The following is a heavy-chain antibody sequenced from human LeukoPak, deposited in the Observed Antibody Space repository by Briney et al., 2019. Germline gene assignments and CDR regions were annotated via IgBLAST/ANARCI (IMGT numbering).Heavy chain of an antibody. J-gene: IGHJ5*02. D-gene: IGHD3-10*01. CDR1: GFTLSSYW. Sequence: GGSLRLSCAASGFTLSSYWKSWVRQAPGKGLEWVANIKQDGSEKYYVDSVKGRFTISRDNAKNSLYLQMNSLRAEDTAVYYCARHHARFGEFANWFDPWGQGTLVTVSS. V-gene: IGHV3-7*01. CDR3: ARHHARFGEFANWFDP. CDR2: IKQDGSEK.